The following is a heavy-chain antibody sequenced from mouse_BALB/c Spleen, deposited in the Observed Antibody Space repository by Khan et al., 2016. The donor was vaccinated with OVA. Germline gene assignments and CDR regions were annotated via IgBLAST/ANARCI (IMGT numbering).Heavy chain of an antibody. CDR1: GYTFTSYW. J-gene: IGHJ3*01. Sequence: VQLQESGAELAKPGASVKMSCKASGYTFTSYWMHWVKQSPGQGLEWIGYINPSTDYTEYNQKFKDKATLTADKSSSTAYMQLTSLTSEDSAVYYCTNHGSSTTWFTYWGQGTLVTVSA. CDR2: INPSTDYT. V-gene: IGHV1-7*01. CDR3: TNHGSSTTWFTY. D-gene: IGHD1-1*01.